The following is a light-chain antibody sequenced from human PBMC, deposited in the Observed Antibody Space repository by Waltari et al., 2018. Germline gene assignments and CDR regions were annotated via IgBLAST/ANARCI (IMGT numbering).Light chain of an antibody. CDR1: QSVTTY. V-gene: IGKV3-11*01. CDR3: HQRSSWPWT. J-gene: IGKJ1*01. CDR2: DAS. Sequence: EIVLTQSPATLSLSPGERPTPSCRASQSVTTYLDWHQQKPGQAPRVLIYDASTRATGIPGRFSGSGSGTDFTLTISSLEPEDFAVYYCHQRSSWPWTFGQGTKVEI.